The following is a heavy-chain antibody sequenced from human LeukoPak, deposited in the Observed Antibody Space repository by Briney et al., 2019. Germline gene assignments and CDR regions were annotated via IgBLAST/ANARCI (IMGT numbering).Heavy chain of an antibody. CDR2: IYSGGST. V-gene: IGHV3-53*01. CDR1: GFTVSSNY. CDR3: ARRNLRERSGGLDN. J-gene: IGHJ4*01. D-gene: IGHD5/OR15-5a*01. Sequence: GGSLRLSCAASGFTVSSNYMSWVRQAPGKGLEWVSVIYSGGSTYYADSVKGRFTISRDNSKNTLYLQMNSLRAEDTAVYYCARRNLRERSGGLDNWGYGTLVTVSS.